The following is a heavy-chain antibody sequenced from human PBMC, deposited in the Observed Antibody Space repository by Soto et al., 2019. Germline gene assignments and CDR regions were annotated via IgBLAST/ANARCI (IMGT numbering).Heavy chain of an antibody. CDR1: GYTFTSYD. D-gene: IGHD3-9*01. Sequence: GASVKVSCKASGYTFTSYDINWVRQATGQGLEWMGWMNPNSGNTGYAQKFQGRVTMTRNTSISTAYMELSSLRSEDTAVYYCARATYDILTGYSPYYYYYGMDVWGQGTTVTVSS. J-gene: IGHJ6*02. V-gene: IGHV1-8*01. CDR3: ARATYDILTGYSPYYYYYGMDV. CDR2: MNPNSGNT.